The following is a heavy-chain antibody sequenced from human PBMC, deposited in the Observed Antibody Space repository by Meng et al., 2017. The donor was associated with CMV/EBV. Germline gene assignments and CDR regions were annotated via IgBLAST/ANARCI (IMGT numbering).Heavy chain of an antibody. J-gene: IGHJ4*02. CDR1: GGSISSYY. V-gene: IGHV4-59*01. CDR3: ARSHTAMTLPNIYFDY. Sequence: SETLSLTCTVSGGSISSYYWSWIRQPPGKGLEWIGYIYYSGSTNYNPSLKSRVTISVDTSKNQFSLKLSSVTAADTAVYYCARSHTAMTLPNIYFDYWGQGTLVTVS. D-gene: IGHD5-18*01. CDR2: IYYSGST.